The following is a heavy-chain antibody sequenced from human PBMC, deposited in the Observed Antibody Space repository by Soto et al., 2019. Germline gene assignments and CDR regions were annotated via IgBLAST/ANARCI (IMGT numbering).Heavy chain of an antibody. J-gene: IGHJ4*02. Sequence: QVQLVQSGAEEKKPGASVKVSCKASGYTFTSYAMHWVRQAPGQWLEWMGWINAGNGNTKYSQKFQGRVTITRDTSASTAYMELSRLRSEDTAVYYCARSIVVVAALADWCQGTLVTVSS. V-gene: IGHV1-3*05. D-gene: IGHD2-21*02. CDR3: ARSIVVVAALAD. CDR1: GYTFTSYA. CDR2: INAGNGNT.